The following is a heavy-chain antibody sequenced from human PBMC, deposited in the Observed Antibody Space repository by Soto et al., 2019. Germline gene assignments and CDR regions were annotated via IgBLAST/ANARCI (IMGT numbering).Heavy chain of an antibody. CDR2: IWYDGSNK. Sequence: GGSLRLSCAASGFTFSSYGMHWVRQAPGKGLEWVAVIWYDGSNKYYADSVKGRFTISRDNSKNTLYLQMNSLRAEDTAVYYCASLVDTAMDAYYYYGMDVWGQGTTVTVSS. J-gene: IGHJ6*02. D-gene: IGHD5-18*01. CDR3: ASLVDTAMDAYYYYGMDV. V-gene: IGHV3-33*01. CDR1: GFTFSSYG.